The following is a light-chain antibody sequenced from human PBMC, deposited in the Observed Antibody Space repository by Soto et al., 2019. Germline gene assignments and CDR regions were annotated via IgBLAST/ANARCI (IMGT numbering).Light chain of an antibody. J-gene: IGKJ1*01. CDR1: QSVTSSY. V-gene: IGKV3-20*01. Sequence: EIVLTQSPGTLSLSPGERATLSCRASQSVTSSYLAWYQQKPGQAPRLLMYAASSRATGIPDRFSGSGSGTDFTVTISSLEPEDFAVYYCQQYAKAPLTFGQGTKVDNK. CDR3: QQYAKAPLT. CDR2: AAS.